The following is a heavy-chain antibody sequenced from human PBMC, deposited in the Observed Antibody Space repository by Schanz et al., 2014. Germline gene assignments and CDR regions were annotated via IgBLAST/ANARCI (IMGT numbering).Heavy chain of an antibody. V-gene: IGHV1-69*09. CDR2: IIPILDIT. D-gene: IGHD3-16*01. CDR1: GYTLTAYY. Sequence: QVQLVQSGAEVKKPGASVKVSCKASGYTLTAYYMHWVRQAPGQGLEWMGTIIPILDITNYAQKFLGRVTITADKSTSTAYMELKSLRSADTAVYYCATIGVNDYWRFGLDLWGQGTTVTVSS. CDR3: ATIGVNDYWRFGLDL. J-gene: IGHJ6*02.